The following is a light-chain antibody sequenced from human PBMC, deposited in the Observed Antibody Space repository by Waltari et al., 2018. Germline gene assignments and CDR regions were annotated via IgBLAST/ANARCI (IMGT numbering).Light chain of an antibody. Sequence: DIQMNQSPSSLSASVGDRVTITCRASQSISRSLNWYQQKAGEAPKLLIYISSSLQNGVPSRFSGSGSGTDFTLTISSLQPEDFATYYCLQSYRAFTFGPGTRVDLK. CDR3: LQSYRAFT. V-gene: IGKV1-39*01. CDR2: ISS. J-gene: IGKJ3*01. CDR1: QSISRS.